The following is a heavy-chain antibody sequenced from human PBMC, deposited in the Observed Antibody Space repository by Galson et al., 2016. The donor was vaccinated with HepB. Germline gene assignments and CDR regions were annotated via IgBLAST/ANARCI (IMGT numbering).Heavy chain of an antibody. CDR1: GFSLTTNGVG. CDR3: VQSGYRYNWPDFDTASSYSWFDP. J-gene: IGHJ5*02. D-gene: IGHD1-20*01. V-gene: IGHV2-5*02. CDR2: IYWDDDK. Sequence: PALVKPTQTLTLTCTFSGFSLTTNGVGVGWIRQPPGKALEWLALIYWDDDKRYSPSLKSRLNITKDTSKNQVGLTMTYNDPVDTSTYYCVQSGYRYNWPDFDTASSYSWFDPWGQGTLVTVSS.